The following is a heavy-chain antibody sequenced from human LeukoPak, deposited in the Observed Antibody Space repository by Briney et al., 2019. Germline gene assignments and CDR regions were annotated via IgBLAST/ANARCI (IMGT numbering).Heavy chain of an antibody. V-gene: IGHV1-69*04. D-gene: IGHD1-26*01. CDR3: GRIVGATTDY. CDR2: IIPILGIA. Sequence: GSSVKVSCKASGGTFSSYAISWVRQAPGQGLGWMGRIIPILGIANYAQKFQGRVTITADKSTSTAYMELSSLRSEDTAVYYCGRIVGATTDYWGQGTLVTVSS. CDR1: GGTFSSYA. J-gene: IGHJ4*02.